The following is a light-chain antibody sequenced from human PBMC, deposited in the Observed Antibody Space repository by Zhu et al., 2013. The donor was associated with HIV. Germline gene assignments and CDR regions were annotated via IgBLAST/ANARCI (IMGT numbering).Light chain of an antibody. CDR2: KAS. V-gene: IGKV1-5*03. CDR1: QSIGRW. Sequence: DIQMSQSPSTLSASVGDRVTITCRASQSIGRWLAWYQQRPGKAPKLLIYKASTLESGVPSRFSGSGSGTEFTLTISSLQPDDFATYYCQQYNSYSWTFGQGTKVEIK. J-gene: IGKJ1*01. CDR3: QQYNSYSWT.